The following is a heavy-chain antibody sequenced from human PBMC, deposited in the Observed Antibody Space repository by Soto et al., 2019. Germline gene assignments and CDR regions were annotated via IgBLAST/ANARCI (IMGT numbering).Heavy chain of an antibody. J-gene: IGHJ4*02. CDR1: GFTFSGYA. V-gene: IGHV3-30*03. CDR2: ISYHGDDK. Sequence: QVQLVESGGGVVQPGRSLRLSCAVSGFTFSGYAMHWVRQAPGKGLEWVAAISYHGDDKHYADSVMGRFTISRDNSDTTLYLQMNSLRPEDTAVYSCVRPLDYYDTSGPDFWGQGTVVTVS. D-gene: IGHD3-22*01. CDR3: VRPLDYYDTSGPDF.